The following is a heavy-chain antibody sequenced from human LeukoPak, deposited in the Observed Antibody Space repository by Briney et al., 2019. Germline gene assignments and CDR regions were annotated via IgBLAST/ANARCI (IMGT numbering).Heavy chain of an antibody. CDR1: GFTFSTYS. J-gene: IGHJ4*02. D-gene: IGHD3-22*01. CDR3: ARGSTYYDSSGQVPFDY. V-gene: IGHV3-48*01. CDR2: ISSSSSTI. Sequence: AGGSLRLSCAASGFTFSTYSMNWVRQAPGKGLEWVSYISSSSSTIYYADSVKGRFTISRDNAKNSLYLQMNSLRAEDTAVDYCARGSTYYDSSGQVPFDYWGQGTLVTVSS.